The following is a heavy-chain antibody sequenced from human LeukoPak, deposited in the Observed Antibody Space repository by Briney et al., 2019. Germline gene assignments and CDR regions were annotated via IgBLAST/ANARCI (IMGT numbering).Heavy chain of an antibody. D-gene: IGHD2-15*01. J-gene: IGHJ4*02. V-gene: IGHV1-46*01. CDR2: INPSGGST. CDR1: GYTFTSYY. CDR3: ARESGGYCSGGSCYSFGLYFDY. Sequence: ASVKVSCKASGYTFTSYYMHWVRQAPGQGLEWMAIINPSGGSTGYAQKFQGRVTMTRDMSTSTVYMELSSLRSEDTAVYYCARESGGYCSGGSCYSFGLYFDYWGQGTLVTVSS.